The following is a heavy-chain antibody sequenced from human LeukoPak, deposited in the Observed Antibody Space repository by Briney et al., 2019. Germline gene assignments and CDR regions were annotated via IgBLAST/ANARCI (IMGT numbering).Heavy chain of an antibody. V-gene: IGHV3-21*01. CDR3: AELGITMIGGV. Sequence: GGSLRLSCAASGFTFSNYAMNWVRQAPGKGLEWVSSISGDSTDIYYADSVKGRFTISRDNAKNSLYLQMNSLRAEDTAVYYCAELGITMIGGVWGKGTTVTISS. J-gene: IGHJ6*04. CDR1: GFTFSNYA. D-gene: IGHD3-10*02. CDR2: ISGDSTDI.